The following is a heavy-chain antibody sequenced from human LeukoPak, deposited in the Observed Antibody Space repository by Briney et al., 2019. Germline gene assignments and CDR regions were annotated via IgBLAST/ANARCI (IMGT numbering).Heavy chain of an antibody. CDR1: GFTFSSYG. CDR3: ANSPKSDY. V-gene: IGHV3-23*01. J-gene: IGHJ4*02. Sequence: PGGSLTLSCAASGFTFSSYGMSWFRQAPGKGLEWLSAISGSGGSTYYADSVQGRFTISRDNSKNTLYLQMSSLRAEDTAVYYCANSPKSDYWGQGTLVTVSS. CDR2: ISGSGGST.